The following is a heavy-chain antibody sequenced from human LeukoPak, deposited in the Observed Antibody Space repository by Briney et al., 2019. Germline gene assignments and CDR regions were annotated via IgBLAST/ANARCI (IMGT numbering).Heavy chain of an antibody. D-gene: IGHD6-6*01. V-gene: IGHV4-30-4*01. Sequence: KPSETLSLTCTVSGGSISSGDYYWSWIRQPPGKGLEWIGYIFYSGSTRYNPSLKSRVTMSVDTSKNQFSLKLTSVTAADTAVYYCARDSVAAIGAGYYYYGMDVWGQGTTVTVSS. CDR1: GGSISSGDYY. J-gene: IGHJ6*02. CDR3: ARDSVAAIGAGYYYYGMDV. CDR2: IFYSGST.